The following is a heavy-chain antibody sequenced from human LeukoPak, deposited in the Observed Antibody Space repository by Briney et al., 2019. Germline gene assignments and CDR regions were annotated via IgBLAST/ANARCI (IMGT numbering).Heavy chain of an antibody. D-gene: IGHD3-10*01. CDR2: IYLSGTT. CDR3: ARDRNSGSGSSPY. CDR1: GDSITSGGYY. J-gene: IGHJ4*02. Sequence: SETLSHTCTVSGDSITSGGYYWSWIRQRPGEGLEWIGYIYLSGTTYYNPSLKSRVTISVDMSQNQFSLKLTSVTAAHTAVYYCARDRNSGSGSSPYWGQGTLVAVSS. V-gene: IGHV4-31*03.